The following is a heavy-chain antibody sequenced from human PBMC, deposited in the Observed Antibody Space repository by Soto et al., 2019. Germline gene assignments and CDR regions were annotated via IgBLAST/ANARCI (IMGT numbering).Heavy chain of an antibody. V-gene: IGHV1-8*01. CDR2: MNPNSGNT. J-gene: IGHJ6*03. CDR3: AYGDYGLDYYYHMDV. D-gene: IGHD4-17*01. CDR1: GYTFTSYD. Sequence: GASVKVSCKASGYTFTSYDINWVRQATGQGLEWMGWMNPNSGNTGYAQKFQGRVTMTRNTSISTAYMELSSLRSEDTAVYYCAYGDYGLDYYYHMDVWGKGTTVTVSS.